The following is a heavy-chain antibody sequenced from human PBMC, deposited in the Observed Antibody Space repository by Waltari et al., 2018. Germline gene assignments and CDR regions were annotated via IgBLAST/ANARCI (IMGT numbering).Heavy chain of an antibody. CDR2: INHSGST. Sequence: QVQLQQWGAGLLKPSETLSLTCAVYGGSFSGYSWSWIRQPPGKGLEWIGEINHSGSTNYNPSLKSRVTISVDTSKNQFSLKLSSVTAADTAVYYCARGFASGYDAGYWGQGTLVTVSS. J-gene: IGHJ4*02. V-gene: IGHV4-34*01. CDR1: GGSFSGYS. D-gene: IGHD5-12*01. CDR3: ARGFASGYDAGY.